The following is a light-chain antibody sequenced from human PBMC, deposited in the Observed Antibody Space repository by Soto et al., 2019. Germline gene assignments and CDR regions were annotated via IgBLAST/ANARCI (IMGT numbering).Light chain of an antibody. J-gene: IGKJ1*01. CDR3: QQYGGSPRT. CDR1: QSVSSN. V-gene: IGKV3-20*01. Sequence: EIVMSQSASTLSVSPGERATLSCRASQSVSSNLAWYQQKPGQAPRLLIYGASTRATAIPDRFSGSGSGTDFTLTISRLEPEDFAVYYCQQYGGSPRTFGQGTKVDIK. CDR2: GAS.